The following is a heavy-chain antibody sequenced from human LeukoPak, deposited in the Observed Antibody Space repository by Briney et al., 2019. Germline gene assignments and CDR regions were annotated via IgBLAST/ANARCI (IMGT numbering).Heavy chain of an antibody. V-gene: IGHV1-24*01. CDR3: ATDLGVGATSFDY. CDR1: GYTFTELS. Sequence: GSSLKVSCKVSGYTFTELSMHWVRQAAGKGLDWRGGFDPEDGKTIYAQKFQGRPTMTEDTSTDTAYMELSSVRSEDTALYYCATDLGVGATSFDYWGQGTLVTVSS. CDR2: FDPEDGKT. D-gene: IGHD1-26*01. J-gene: IGHJ4*02.